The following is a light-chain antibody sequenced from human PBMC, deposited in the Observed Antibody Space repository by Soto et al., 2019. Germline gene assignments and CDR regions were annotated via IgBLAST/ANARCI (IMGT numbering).Light chain of an antibody. CDR3: QQRSNWPHT. V-gene: IGKV3D-20*02. CDR2: DAS. J-gene: IGKJ5*01. CDR1: QTVRNNY. Sequence: EFVLKQSPGTLSLSPGERATLSCRASQTVRNNYLAWYQQKPGQAPRLLIYDASSRATGIPARFSGSGSGTDFTLTISSLEPEDFAVYYCQQRSNWPHTFGQGTRLEIK.